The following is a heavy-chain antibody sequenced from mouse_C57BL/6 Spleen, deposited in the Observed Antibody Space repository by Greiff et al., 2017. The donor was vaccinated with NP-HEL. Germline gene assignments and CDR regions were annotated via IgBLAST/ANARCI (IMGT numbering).Heavy chain of an antibody. Sequence: DVQLQESGPGLVKPSQSLSLTCSVTGYSITSGYYWNWIRQFPGNKLEWMGDISYDGSNNYNPSLKNRISITRDTSKNQFFLKLNSVTTEDTATYYCARDRDGNLPFAYWGQGTLVTVSA. D-gene: IGHD2-1*01. V-gene: IGHV3-6*01. J-gene: IGHJ3*01. CDR1: GYSITSGYY. CDR3: ARDRDGNLPFAY. CDR2: ISYDGSN.